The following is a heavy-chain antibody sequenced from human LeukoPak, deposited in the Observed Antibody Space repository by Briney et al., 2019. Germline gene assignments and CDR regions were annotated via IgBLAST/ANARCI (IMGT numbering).Heavy chain of an antibody. CDR1: GGSISSGSYY. CDR3: ARDILREYDSSGYSDY. D-gene: IGHD3-22*01. J-gene: IGHJ4*02. Sequence: PSETLSLTCTVSGGSISSGSYYWSWIRQPAGKGLEWIGRIYTSGSTNYNPSLKSRVTISVDTSKNQFSLKLSSVTAADTAVYYCARDILREYDSSGYSDYWGQGTLVTVSS. V-gene: IGHV4-61*02. CDR2: IYTSGST.